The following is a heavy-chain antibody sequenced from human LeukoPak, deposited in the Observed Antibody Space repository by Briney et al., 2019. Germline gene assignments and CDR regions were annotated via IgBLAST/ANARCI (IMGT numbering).Heavy chain of an antibody. CDR1: GGSISSYY. J-gene: IGHJ6*03. Sequence: SETLTLTCTVSGGSISSYYWSWIRQPPGKGLEWIGYIYYSGSTNYNPSLKSRVTISVDTSKNQFPLKLSSVTAADTAVYYCARGPPPHYYGSAYMDVWGKGTTVTVSS. V-gene: IGHV4-59*01. D-gene: IGHD3-10*01. CDR3: ARGPPPHYYGSAYMDV. CDR2: IYYSGST.